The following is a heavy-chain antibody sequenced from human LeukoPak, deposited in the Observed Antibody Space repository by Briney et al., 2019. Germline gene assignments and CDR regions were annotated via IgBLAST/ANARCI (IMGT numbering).Heavy chain of an antibody. CDR1: GFTFSSYG. Sequence: GGSLRLSCAASGFTFSSYGMHWVRQAPGKGLEWVAVISYDGRNKYYADSVKGRFTISRDNSKNTLYLQMNSLRAEDTAVYYCAKDRYSYAYEYFDCWGQGTLVTVSS. CDR2: ISYDGRNK. D-gene: IGHD5-18*01. V-gene: IGHV3-30*18. J-gene: IGHJ4*02. CDR3: AKDRYSYAYEYFDC.